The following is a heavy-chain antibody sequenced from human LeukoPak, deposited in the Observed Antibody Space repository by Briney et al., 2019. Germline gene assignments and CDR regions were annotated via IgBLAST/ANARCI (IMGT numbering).Heavy chain of an antibody. D-gene: IGHD2-21*01. CDR1: GFTFSSYA. CDR3: ARWLLRYFDY. V-gene: IGHV3-23*01. CDR2: ISGSGDNT. Sequence: GGSLRLSCAASGFTFSSYAMSWVRQPPGKGLEWVSGISGSGDNTYYADSVKGRFTISRDNSKNTLYLQMNSLRAEDTAAYYCARWLLRYFDYWGQETLVTVSS. J-gene: IGHJ4*02.